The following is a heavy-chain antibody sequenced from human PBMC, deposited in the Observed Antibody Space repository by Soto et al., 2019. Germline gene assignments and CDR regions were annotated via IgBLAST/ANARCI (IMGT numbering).Heavy chain of an antibody. CDR2: INVCNGNT. J-gene: IGHJ6*02. CDR1: GYTFVTYA. Sequence: ASMKVSCKASGYTFVTYAIHWVRQAPGQRLGWVAWINVCNGNTKYSQKVQGRVTITMDTSASTAYMELSSLRSEDTAVYYCARTQGGYYGMDVWG. V-gene: IGHV1-3*01. CDR3: ARTQGGYYGMDV. D-gene: IGHD2-15*01.